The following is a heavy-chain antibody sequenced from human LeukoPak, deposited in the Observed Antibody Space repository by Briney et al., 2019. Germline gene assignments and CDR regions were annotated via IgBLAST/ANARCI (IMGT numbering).Heavy chain of an antibody. Sequence: GGSLRLSCAASGFTFSSTWMSWVRQAPGKGLEWVANINENGSAKYYVDSVKGRFTISRDNAKRSLDLQVNSLRAEDTAVYYCTRSRRDGNDYWGQGTLVTVSS. V-gene: IGHV3-7*01. J-gene: IGHJ4*02. CDR3: TRSRRDGNDY. CDR1: GFTFSSTW. D-gene: IGHD5-24*01. CDR2: INENGSAK.